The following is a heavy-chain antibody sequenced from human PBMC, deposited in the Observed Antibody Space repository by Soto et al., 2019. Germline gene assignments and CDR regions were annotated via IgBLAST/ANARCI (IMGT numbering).Heavy chain of an antibody. Sequence: QVHLVQSGAEVKKPGASVKVSCKASGYAFTSYGMSWVRQAPGQGLEWMGWIKTYNSDKNSAPRLQGRITMTSDTSTSTSYMELRCLTSFDTAVYYCVRDVRDSCRGCNCFYFYYWGQGTLVSVSS. D-gene: IGHD1-1*01. V-gene: IGHV1-18*04. CDR1: GYAFTSYG. CDR3: VRDVRDSCRGCNCFYFYY. CDR2: IKTYNSDK. J-gene: IGHJ4*02.